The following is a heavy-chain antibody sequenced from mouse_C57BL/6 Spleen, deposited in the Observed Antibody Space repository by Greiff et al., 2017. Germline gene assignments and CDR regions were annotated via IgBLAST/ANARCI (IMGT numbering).Heavy chain of an antibody. CDR1: GFTFSDYG. V-gene: IGHV5-17*01. Sequence: EVKLVESGGGLVKPGGSLKLSCAASGFTFSDYGMHWVRQAPEKGLEWVAYISSGSSTIYYADTVKGRFTISRANAKNTLFLQMTSLRSEDTAMYYCARRYYGSSYWYFDVWGTGTTVTVSS. CDR3: ARRYYGSSYWYFDV. J-gene: IGHJ1*03. CDR2: ISSGSSTI. D-gene: IGHD1-1*01.